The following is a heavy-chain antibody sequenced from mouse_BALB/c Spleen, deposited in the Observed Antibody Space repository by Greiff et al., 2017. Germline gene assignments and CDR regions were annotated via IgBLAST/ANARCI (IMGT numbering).Heavy chain of an antibody. CDR3: ARDQGYGSSYDAMDY. V-gene: IGHV3-6*02. CDR1: GYSITSGYY. Sequence: DVQLQESGPGLVKPSQSLSLTCSVTGYSITSGYYWNWIRQFPGNKLEWMGYISYDGSNNYNPSLKNRISITRDTSKNQFFLKLNSVTTEDTATYYCARDQGYGSSYDAMDYWGQGTSVTVSS. J-gene: IGHJ4*01. CDR2: ISYDGSN. D-gene: IGHD1-1*01.